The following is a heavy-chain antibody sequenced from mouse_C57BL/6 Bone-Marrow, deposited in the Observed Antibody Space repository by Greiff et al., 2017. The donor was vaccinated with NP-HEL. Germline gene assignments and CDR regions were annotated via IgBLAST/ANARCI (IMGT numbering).Heavy chain of an antibody. CDR1: GYTFTSYW. CDR3: ARRGDGYYGFAY. V-gene: IGHV1-61*01. D-gene: IGHD2-3*01. CDR2: IYPSDSDT. Sequence: VKLQQPGAELVRPGSSVKLSCKASGYTFTSYWMDWVKQRPGQGLEWIGNIYPSDSDTHYTHKFKDKATLTVDKSSSTAYMQLSSLTSEDSAVYYCARRGDGYYGFAYWGQGTLVTVSA. J-gene: IGHJ3*01.